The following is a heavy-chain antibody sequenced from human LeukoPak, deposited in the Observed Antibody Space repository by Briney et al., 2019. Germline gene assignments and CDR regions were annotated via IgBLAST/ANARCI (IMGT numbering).Heavy chain of an antibody. V-gene: IGHV3-74*03. CDR2: INPDGSIR. Sequence: GGSLRLSCAASGLTFSTYWMHWVRQAPGKGLAWVARINPDGSIRTYADSVRGRVTISRDTAKDTLFLQMNSLRAEDTAVYYCAREARVGGALQYWGQGTPVTVPS. CDR3: AREARVGGALQY. CDR1: GLTFSTYW. D-gene: IGHD1-26*01. J-gene: IGHJ4*02.